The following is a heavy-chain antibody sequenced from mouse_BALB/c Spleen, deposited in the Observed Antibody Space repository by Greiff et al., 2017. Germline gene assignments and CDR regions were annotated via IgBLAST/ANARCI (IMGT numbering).Heavy chain of an antibody. D-gene: IGHD1-1*01. CDR3: ARGGRDY. CDR2: ISSGSSTI. Sequence: EVKLVESGGGLVQPGGSRKLSCAASGFTFSSFGMHWVRQAPEKGLEWVAYISSGSSTIYYADTVKGRFTISRDNPKNTLFLQMTSLRSEDTAMYYCARGGRDYWGQGTSVTVSS. CDR1: GFTFSSFG. V-gene: IGHV5-17*02. J-gene: IGHJ4*01.